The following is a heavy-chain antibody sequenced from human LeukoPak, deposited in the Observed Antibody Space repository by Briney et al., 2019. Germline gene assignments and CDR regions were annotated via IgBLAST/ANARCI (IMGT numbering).Heavy chain of an antibody. CDR2: MYYSGGT. CDR1: GASISGYY. D-gene: IGHD1-1*01. CDR3: ASQLGGTTFH. J-gene: IGHJ4*02. V-gene: IGHV4-59*01. Sequence: PSETLSLTCRVSGASISGYYWSWIRQPPGKGLEWIGHMYYSGGTTYNPSLKSRVSISLDTSKKHFSLKLSSVTAADTAVYYCASQLGGTTFHWGQGILVTVSS.